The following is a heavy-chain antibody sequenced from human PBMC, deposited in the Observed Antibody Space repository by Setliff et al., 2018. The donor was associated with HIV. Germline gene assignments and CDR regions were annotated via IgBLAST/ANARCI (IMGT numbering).Heavy chain of an antibody. D-gene: IGHD3-22*01. V-gene: IGHV4-59*06. Sequence: PSETLSLTCTVSGGSISSYYWSWIRQHPGKGLEWIGYIYYRGSTYYNPSLESRVTISLDTSTNQFSLRLTSVTAADTAVYYCARERVDSRLWGYLDYWGQGRLVTV. CDR1: GGSISSYY. J-gene: IGHJ4*02. CDR2: IYYRGST. CDR3: ARERVDSRLWGYLDY.